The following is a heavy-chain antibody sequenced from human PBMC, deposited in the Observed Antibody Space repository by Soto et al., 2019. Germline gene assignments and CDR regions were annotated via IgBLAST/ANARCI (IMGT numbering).Heavy chain of an antibody. CDR1: GGSISSSSYY. Sequence: SETLSLTCTVSGGSISSSSYYWGWIRQPPGKGLEWIGSIYYSGSTYYNPSLKSRVTISVDTSKNQFSLKLSSVTAADTAVYYCARQGPGTYYYDSSGYYYPLWKQQFDYWGQGTLVTVSS. CDR2: IYYSGST. D-gene: IGHD3-22*01. J-gene: IGHJ4*02. V-gene: IGHV4-39*01. CDR3: ARQGPGTYYYDSSGYYYPLWKQQFDY.